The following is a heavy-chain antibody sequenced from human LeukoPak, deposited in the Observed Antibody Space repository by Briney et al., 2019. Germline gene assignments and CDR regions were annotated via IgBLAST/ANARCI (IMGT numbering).Heavy chain of an antibody. J-gene: IGHJ5*02. D-gene: IGHD1-7*01. V-gene: IGHV4-39*01. CDR3: ARTPPPGTTTRNNWFDP. Sequence: SETLSLTCTVSGGSISSSSYYWGWIRQPPGKGLEWIGNIYHSGSTYYNPSLKSRVTISVDTSNNQFSLKLSSVTAADTAVYYCARTPPPGTTTRNNWFDPWGQGTLVTVSS. CDR2: IYHSGST. CDR1: GGSISSSSYY.